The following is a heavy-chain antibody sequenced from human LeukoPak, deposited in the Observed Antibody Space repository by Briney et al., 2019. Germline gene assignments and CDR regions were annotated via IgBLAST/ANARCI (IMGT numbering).Heavy chain of an antibody. CDR3: ARDRSGYCGGSSCLLFVD. V-gene: IGHV1-18*01. CDR1: GYTFTNYG. D-gene: IGHD2-15*01. J-gene: IGHJ4*02. Sequence: GASVKVSCKASGYTFTNYGISWVRQAPGQGLEWMGWISTDIGNTNYAQKYQGRVTITTDTSTSTAYMELTSLRSDDTAVYFCARDRSGYCGGSSCLLFVDWCQGSLVTVAS. CDR2: ISTDIGNT.